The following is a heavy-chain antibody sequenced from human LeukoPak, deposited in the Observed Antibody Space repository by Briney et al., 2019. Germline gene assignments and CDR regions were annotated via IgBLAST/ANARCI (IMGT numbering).Heavy chain of an antibody. J-gene: IGHJ6*03. V-gene: IGHV3-74*01. CDR2: INSDGSST. D-gene: IGHD3-10*01. Sequence: GGSLRLSCAASGFTFSSYWMHWVRQAPGKGLVWVSRINSDGSSTSYADSVKGRFTISRDNAKNTLYLQMNSLRAEDTAVYYCARPNHTLRPPLLWFGDSEFDTGNYYYYVDVWGKGTTVTVSS. CDR1: GFTFSSYW. CDR3: ARPNHTLRPPLLWFGDSEFDTGNYYYYVDV.